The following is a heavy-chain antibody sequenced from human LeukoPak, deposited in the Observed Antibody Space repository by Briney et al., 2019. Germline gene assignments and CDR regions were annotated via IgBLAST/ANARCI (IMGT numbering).Heavy chain of an antibody. CDR1: GFTFGTYS. J-gene: IGHJ4*02. CDR3: AREGSGYYLDF. D-gene: IGHD3-22*01. Sequence: GGSLRLSCAASGFTFGTYSMSWVRQAPGKGLEWVASMKEDESEAYFVGSVKGRFTISRDNAKNSLFLHMLTLRPEDTVVYYCAREGSGYYLDFWGQGTLVTVST. CDR2: MKEDESEA. V-gene: IGHV3-7*01.